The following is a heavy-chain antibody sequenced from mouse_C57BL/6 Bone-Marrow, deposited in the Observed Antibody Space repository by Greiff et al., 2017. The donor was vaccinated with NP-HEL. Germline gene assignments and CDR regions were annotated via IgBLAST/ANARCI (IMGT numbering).Heavy chain of an antibody. J-gene: IGHJ1*03. CDR3: ARDGSNWDWYFDV. CDR1: GYTFTDYN. D-gene: IGHD4-1*01. Sequence: EVQLQQSGPELVKPGASVKIPCKASGYTFTDYNMDWVKQSPGKSLEWIGYISPNSGGTIYNQKVKGQATLTVDKSSSTAYMELRSLTSEDTAVYYCARDGSNWDWYFDVWGTGTTVTVSS. V-gene: IGHV1-18*01. CDR2: ISPNSGGT.